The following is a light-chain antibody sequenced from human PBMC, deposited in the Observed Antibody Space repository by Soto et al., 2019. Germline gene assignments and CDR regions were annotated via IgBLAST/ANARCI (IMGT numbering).Light chain of an antibody. V-gene: IGKV3-11*01. CDR2: DAS. CDR1: QSVSSY. J-gene: IGKJ1*01. CDR3: QQRRYWPVT. Sequence: EIVLTQSPAILSMSPGERATLSCRASQSVSSYFAWYQQKPGQAPRLLIYDASNRATGVAARFSGSGSWTEFSLTISILEPEDFAVYYCQQRRYWPVTFGQVTKVEIK.